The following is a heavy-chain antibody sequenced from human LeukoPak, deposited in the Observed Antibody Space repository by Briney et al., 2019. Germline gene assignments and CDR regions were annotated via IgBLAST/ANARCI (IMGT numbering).Heavy chain of an antibody. D-gene: IGHD6-19*01. V-gene: IGHV4-38-2*02. J-gene: IGHJ4*02. Sequence: SETLSLTCTVSGYSISSGYYWGWIRQPPGKGLEWIGSIYHSGSTYYNPSLKSRVTISVDTSKNQFSLKLSSVTAADTAVYYCARDNLDASRIAVAGNFVGYWGQGTLVTVSS. CDR2: IYHSGST. CDR3: ARDNLDASRIAVAGNFVGY. CDR1: GYSISSGYY.